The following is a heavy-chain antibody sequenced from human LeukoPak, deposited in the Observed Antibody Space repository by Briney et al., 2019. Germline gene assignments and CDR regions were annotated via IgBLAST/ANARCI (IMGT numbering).Heavy chain of an antibody. V-gene: IGHV3-15*01. CDR2: IKSKTDGGTT. J-gene: IGHJ4*02. Sequence: GGSLRLSCAASGFTFSNAWMSWVRQAPGKGLEWVGRIKSKTDGGTTDYAAPVKGRFTISRDDSKNTLYLQMNSLKTEDTAVYYCTRPYSSGWYRLDYWGQGTLVTVSS. CDR1: GFTFSNAW. D-gene: IGHD6-19*01. CDR3: TRPYSSGWYRLDY.